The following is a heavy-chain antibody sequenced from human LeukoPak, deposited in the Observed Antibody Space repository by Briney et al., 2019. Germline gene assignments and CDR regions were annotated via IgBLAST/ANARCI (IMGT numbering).Heavy chain of an antibody. D-gene: IGHD1-1*01. J-gene: IGHJ4*02. V-gene: IGHV3-21*01. CDR3: ARDHNYAFDN. CDR2: ISSSSKYI. Sequence: PGGSLRLSCAASGFTFSSYSMNWVRQAPGKGLEWVSSISSSSKYIYDADSVKGRFTVSRDNAKNSLYLQMNSLRVEDTAVYYCARDHNYAFDNWGQGTLVSVAS. CDR1: GFTFSSYS.